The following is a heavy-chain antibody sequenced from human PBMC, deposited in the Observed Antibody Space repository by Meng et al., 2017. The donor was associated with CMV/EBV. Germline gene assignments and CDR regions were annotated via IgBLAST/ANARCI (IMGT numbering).Heavy chain of an antibody. CDR3: ARDPLFGGGGRFDL. Sequence: VPQVHPGPEVTNPGAAVKVSGKAFGYTFTSFGISWVRQAPGQGLVWMGWISAYNGNTNYSQKLQGRVTMTTDTSTSTAYMELRSLSSDDTAVYYCARDPLFGGGGRFDLWGRGTLVTVSS. CDR2: ISAYNGNT. CDR1: GYTFTSFG. J-gene: IGHJ2*01. D-gene: IGHD3-10*01. V-gene: IGHV1-18*01.